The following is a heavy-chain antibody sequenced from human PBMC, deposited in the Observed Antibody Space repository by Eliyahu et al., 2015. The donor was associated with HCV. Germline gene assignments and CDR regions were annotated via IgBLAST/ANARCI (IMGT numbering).Heavy chain of an antibody. V-gene: IGHV4-61*03. D-gene: IGHD5-24*01. J-gene: IGHJ4*02. CDR1: GGSVSSGGYY. Sequence: QVQLQESGPGLVKPSETLSLTCTVXGGSVSSGGYYWNWIRXPPGKGLEWIGHIYYTGSTYYNPSLTSRVTISVDTSKSHFSLRLSSVTAADTAVYYCARDLGDGYNLGYWGQGTLVTVSS. CDR3: ARDLGDGYNLGY. CDR2: IYYTGST.